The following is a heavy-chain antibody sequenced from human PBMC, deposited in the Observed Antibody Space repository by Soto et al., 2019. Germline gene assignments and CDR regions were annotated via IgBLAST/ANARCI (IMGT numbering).Heavy chain of an antibody. CDR2: ISGSGGST. D-gene: IGHD2-2*01. Sequence: GGSLRLSCAASGFTFSSYAMSWVRQAPGKGLEWVSAISGSGGSTYYADSVKGRFTISRDNSKNTLYLQMNSLRAEDTAVYYCAKGYFKYCSSTSCYGSCDYWGQGTLVTVSS. CDR1: GFTFSSYA. CDR3: AKGYFKYCSSTSCYGSCDY. V-gene: IGHV3-23*01. J-gene: IGHJ4*02.